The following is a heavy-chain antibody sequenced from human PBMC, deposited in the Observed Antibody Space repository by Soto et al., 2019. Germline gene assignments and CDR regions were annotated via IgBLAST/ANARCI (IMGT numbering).Heavy chain of an antibody. J-gene: IGHJ4*02. V-gene: IGHV3-30*18. D-gene: IGHD2-2*01. Sequence: QVQLVESGGGVVQPGRSLRLSCAASGFTFSSYGMHWVRQAPGKGLEWVAVISYDGSNKYYADSVKGRFTISRDNSKNKLYLQMNSLRAEDTAVYYCAKGRYCSSTSCYGGDYWGQGTLVTVSS. CDR3: AKGRYCSSTSCYGGDY. CDR1: GFTFSSYG. CDR2: ISYDGSNK.